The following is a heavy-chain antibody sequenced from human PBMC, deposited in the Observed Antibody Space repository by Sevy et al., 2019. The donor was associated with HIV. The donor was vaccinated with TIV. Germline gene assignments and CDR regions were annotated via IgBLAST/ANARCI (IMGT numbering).Heavy chain of an antibody. J-gene: IGHJ4*02. V-gene: IGHV1-18*01. CDR3: AGVVGGVEIATTRKRHTFDY. Sequence: ASVKVSCKASGYTFTSYGISWVRQAPGQGLEWMGWISAYNGNTNYAQKLQGRVTMTTDTSTSTAYMELRSLRSDDTAVYYCAGVVGGVEIATTRKRHTFDYWGQGTLVTVSS. D-gene: IGHD1-1*01. CDR1: GYTFTSYG. CDR2: ISAYNGNT.